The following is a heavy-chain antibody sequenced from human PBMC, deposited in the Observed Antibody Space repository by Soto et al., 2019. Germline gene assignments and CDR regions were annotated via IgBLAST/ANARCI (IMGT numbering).Heavy chain of an antibody. CDR3: ARAIKVMTALRRSFDS. D-gene: IGHD2-21*02. CDR2: VSLSGST. J-gene: IGHJ4*02. CDR1: GGSVSDYY. Sequence: KPSETLSLTCAVYGGSVSDYYWSWIRQPPGKGLEWIGEVSLSGSTNYNPSLRSRVTMSVDTSKSQFSLKLSSVTAADTAVYYCARAIKVMTALRRSFDSWGQGTLVTVSS. V-gene: IGHV4-34*01.